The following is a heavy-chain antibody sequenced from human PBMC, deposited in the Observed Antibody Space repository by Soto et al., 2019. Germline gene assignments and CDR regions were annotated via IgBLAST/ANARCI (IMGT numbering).Heavy chain of an antibody. D-gene: IGHD4-17*01. CDR2: ISSHSDTI. Sequence: EVQLVESGGGLVQPGRSLRLSCVASGFTADDYAMHWVRQAPGKGLAWVSGISSHSDTIDYADSVKGRFTIYRDNAKNSLLLQMNRLRPEDTALYYCAKYMKWGGMTTIHYFDSWGQGTLVTVSS. CDR1: GFTADDYA. J-gene: IGHJ4*02. V-gene: IGHV3-9*02. CDR3: AKYMKWGGMTTIHYFDS.